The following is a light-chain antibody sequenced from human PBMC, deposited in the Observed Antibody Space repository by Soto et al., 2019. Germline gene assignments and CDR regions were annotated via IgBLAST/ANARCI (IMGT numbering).Light chain of an antibody. CDR2: DAS. CDR1: QSVSSY. CDR3: QQYLITPWT. J-gene: IGKJ1*01. V-gene: IGKV3-15*01. Sequence: EIVMTQSPATLSVSPGGRATLSCRASQSVSSYLAWFQQKPGQAPRLLIYDASTRATGIPVKFSGSGSGTDFTLTIGRLETEDFAVYDCQQYLITPWTVGQGTKVEIK.